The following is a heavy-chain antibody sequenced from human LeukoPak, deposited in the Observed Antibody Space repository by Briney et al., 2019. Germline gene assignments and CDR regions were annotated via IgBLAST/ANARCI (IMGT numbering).Heavy chain of an antibody. CDR1: GFTFSDYY. CDR3: ARDSLGNYFDY. Sequence: GGSLRLSCAASGFTFSDYYMSWIRQAPGKGLEWVSYISSSGRTIYYADSVKGRFTISGDNAKNSLYLQMNSLRAEDTAVYYCARDSLGNYFDYWGQGTLVTVSS. J-gene: IGHJ4*02. CDR2: ISSSGRTI. D-gene: IGHD7-27*01. V-gene: IGHV3-11*01.